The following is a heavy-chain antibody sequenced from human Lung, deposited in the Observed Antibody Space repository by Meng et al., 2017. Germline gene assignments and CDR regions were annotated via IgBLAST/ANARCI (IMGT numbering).Heavy chain of an antibody. D-gene: IGHD4-11*01. J-gene: IGHJ4*02. CDR3: ARGPTTMAHDFDY. CDR2: INHSGST. Sequence: QGALREWGAGLLKPSETLSLPCVVSGGSFSDYYWSWIRQPPGKGLEWIGEINHSGSTNYNPSLESRATISVDTSQNNLSLKLSSVTAADSAVYYCARGPTTMAHDFDYWGQGTLVTVSS. CDR1: GGSFSDYY. V-gene: IGHV4-34*01.